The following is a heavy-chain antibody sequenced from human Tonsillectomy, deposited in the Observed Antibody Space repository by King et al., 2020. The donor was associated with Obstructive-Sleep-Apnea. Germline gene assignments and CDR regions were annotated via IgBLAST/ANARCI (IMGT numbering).Heavy chain of an antibody. CDR3: AKDADYDSVWGSYRGEPVDY. CDR2: VSGGGSRT. J-gene: IGHJ4*02. V-gene: IGHV3-23*04. CDR1: GFTFSNYA. D-gene: IGHD3-16*02. Sequence: VQLVQSGGGLVQPGGSLRLSCAASGFTFSNYAMSWVRQAPGKGLEWVSGVSGGGSRTYYADSVKSRFTISRDNSRNTLYLQMNSLRAEDTAVYYCAKDADYDSVWGSYRGEPVDYWGQGTLVTVSS.